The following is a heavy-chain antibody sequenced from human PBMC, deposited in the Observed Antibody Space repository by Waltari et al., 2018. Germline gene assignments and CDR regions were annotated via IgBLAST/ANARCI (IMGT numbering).Heavy chain of an antibody. CDR2: IYQSGRS. Sequence: QVQLQESGPGLAKSSETLSLTCDVSGYSMRSGYYWGWIRQPPRKGLEWIASIYQSGRSYYTPSLRSRVTISVDTSRNQFSLEMTSVTATDTATYYCVAAKEYYYDGSGDDAFETWGQGTLVTVSS. CDR3: VAAKEYYYDGSGDDAFET. D-gene: IGHD3-22*01. J-gene: IGHJ3*02. V-gene: IGHV4-38-2*01. CDR1: GYSMRSGYY.